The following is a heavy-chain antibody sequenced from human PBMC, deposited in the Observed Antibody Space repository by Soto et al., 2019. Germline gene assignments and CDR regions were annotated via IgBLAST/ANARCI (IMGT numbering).Heavy chain of an antibody. Sequence: ASVKVSCKASGYTFTSYGISWVRQAPGQGLEWMGWISAYNGNTDYAQKLQGRVTMTTDTSTSTAYMELRSLRSDDTAVYYCARTMAPYYYYYGMDVWGQGTTVTVSS. D-gene: IGHD3-10*01. V-gene: IGHV1-18*04. CDR3: ARTMAPYYYYYGMDV. J-gene: IGHJ6*02. CDR1: GYTFTSYG. CDR2: ISAYNGNT.